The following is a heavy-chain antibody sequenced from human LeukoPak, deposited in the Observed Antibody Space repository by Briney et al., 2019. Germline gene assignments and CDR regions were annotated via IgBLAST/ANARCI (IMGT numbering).Heavy chain of an antibody. CDR3: ARGRGAVAGTIDS. J-gene: IGHJ4*02. D-gene: IGHD6-19*01. Sequence: PGGSLRLSCAASGFTFSSYSMNWVRQAPGKGLEWVSYITSSSSTIYYADSAKGRFTVSRDNAKDSLYLQMNSLRAEDTAVYYCARGRGAVAGTIDSWGQGTLVTVSS. CDR2: ITSSSSTI. CDR1: GFTFSSYS. V-gene: IGHV3-48*04.